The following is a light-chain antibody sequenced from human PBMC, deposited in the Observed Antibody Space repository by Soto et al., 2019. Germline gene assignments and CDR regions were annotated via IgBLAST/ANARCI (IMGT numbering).Light chain of an antibody. CDR2: DNS. CDR3: QSYDTSLSGVV. V-gene: IGLV1-40*01. CDR1: SSNIGAGYD. J-gene: IGLJ7*01. Sequence: QSVLTQPPSVSGAPGQRVTISCTGSSSNIGAGYDVHWYQQLPGTAPKLLINDNSNRPSGVPDRFSGSKSGTSASLAITGLQAEDEADYYCQSYDTSLSGVVFGGGTQLTVL.